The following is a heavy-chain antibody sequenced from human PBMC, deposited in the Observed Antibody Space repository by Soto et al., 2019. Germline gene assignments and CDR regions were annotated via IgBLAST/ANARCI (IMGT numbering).Heavy chain of an antibody. V-gene: IGHV3-23*01. CDR1: GFDFNKYA. D-gene: IGHD2-2*02. CDR3: AKDSPSYTTSPFYFDS. CDR2: ITSNGDST. Sequence: PSETLRLSCAAFGFDFNKYAMTWVRQAPGKGLQCVSSITSNGDSTYYADSVKGRFTTSRDNSKNTLYLQMNSLRADDTAVFYCAKDSPSYTTSPFYFDSWGQGTLVTVSS. J-gene: IGHJ4*02.